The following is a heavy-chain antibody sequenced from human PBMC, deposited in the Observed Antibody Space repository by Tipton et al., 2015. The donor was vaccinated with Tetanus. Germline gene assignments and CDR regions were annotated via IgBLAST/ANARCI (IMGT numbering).Heavy chain of an antibody. CDR1: GYTFSSYD. D-gene: IGHD3-10*01. J-gene: IGHJ6*02. CDR3: VRGTAMGRGVSPTGFYGMDV. Sequence: QMQLVQSGAEVKKPGASVKVSCKASGYTFSSYDTNWVRQATGQGLEWMGWMNPNSGNTAYAQKFQGRVTMTSNTSISTAYMELSSLGSEDAAVYYWVRGTAMGRGVSPTGFYGMDVWGQGTTVTVSS. CDR2: MNPNSGNT. V-gene: IGHV1-8*01.